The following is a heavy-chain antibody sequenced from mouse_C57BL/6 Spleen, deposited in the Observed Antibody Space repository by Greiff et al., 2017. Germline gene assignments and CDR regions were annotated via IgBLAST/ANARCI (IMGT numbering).Heavy chain of an antibody. V-gene: IGHV5-17*01. D-gene: IGHD1-1*02. CDR1: GFTFSDYG. Sequence: EVMLVESGGGLVKPGGSLKLSCAASGFTFSDYGMHWVRQAPEKGLEWVAYISSGSSTIYYADTLKGRFTISRDNAKNTLFLQMTRLRSEDTAMYYCARFYGPDYYAMDYWGQGTSVTVSS. CDR2: ISSGSSTI. J-gene: IGHJ4*01. CDR3: ARFYGPDYYAMDY.